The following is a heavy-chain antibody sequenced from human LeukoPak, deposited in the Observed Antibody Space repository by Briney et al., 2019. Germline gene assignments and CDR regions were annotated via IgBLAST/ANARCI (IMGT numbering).Heavy chain of an antibody. D-gene: IGHD2-2*01. CDR2: ISWNSGSI. CDR1: GFTFDDYA. J-gene: IGHJ4*02. V-gene: IGHV3-9*01. Sequence: GRSLRLSCAASGFTFDDYAMHWVRQAPGKGLEWVSGISWNSGSIGYADSVKGRFTISRDNAKNSLYLRMNSLRAEDTALYYCAKGAWDRYCSSTSCSLDYWGQGTLVTVSS. CDR3: AKGAWDRYCSSTSCSLDY.